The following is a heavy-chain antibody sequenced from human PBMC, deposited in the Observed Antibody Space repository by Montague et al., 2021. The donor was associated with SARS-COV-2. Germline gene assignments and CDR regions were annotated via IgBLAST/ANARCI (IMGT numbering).Heavy chain of an antibody. CDR2: IGSTGGST. Sequence: SLRLSCAASGFTFSIYAMTWVRQAPGKGLEWLSAIGSTGGSTYYADSVKGRFTISRDNSQNTLYLQMNSLRAEDTAVYYCAKGDTAMAPYNWFDPWGQGTLVTVSS. CDR3: AKGDTAMAPYNWFDP. J-gene: IGHJ5*02. CDR1: GFTFSIYA. V-gene: IGHV3-23*01. D-gene: IGHD5-18*01.